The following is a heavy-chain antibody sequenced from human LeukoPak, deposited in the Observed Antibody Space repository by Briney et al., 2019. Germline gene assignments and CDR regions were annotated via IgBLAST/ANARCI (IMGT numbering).Heavy chain of an antibody. Sequence: SETLSLTCTVSGGSISSYYWSWVRQPAGRGREWVGRIYTSGSTNYNPSLKSRVTMSVDTSKNQFSLKLSSVTAADTAVYYCARVGSYSNYALDYWGQGTLVTVSS. CDR2: IYTSGST. CDR1: GGSISSYY. J-gene: IGHJ4*02. CDR3: ARVGSYSNYALDY. V-gene: IGHV4-4*07. D-gene: IGHD4-11*01.